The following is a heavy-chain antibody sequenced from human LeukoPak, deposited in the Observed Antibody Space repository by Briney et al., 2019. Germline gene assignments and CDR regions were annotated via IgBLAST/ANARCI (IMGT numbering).Heavy chain of an antibody. D-gene: IGHD3-22*01. CDR2: ISGDAADI. CDR1: GFTFRNYG. V-gene: IGHV3-23*01. CDR3: AKASYYYDSSGYLDY. J-gene: IGHJ4*02. Sequence: GGSLRLSCAASGFTFRNYGMSWVRQAPGKGLEWVSAISGDAADIFYADSAKGRFTISRDNSKNTLYLQMNSLRAEDTAVYYCAKASYYYDSSGYLDYWGQGTLVTVSS.